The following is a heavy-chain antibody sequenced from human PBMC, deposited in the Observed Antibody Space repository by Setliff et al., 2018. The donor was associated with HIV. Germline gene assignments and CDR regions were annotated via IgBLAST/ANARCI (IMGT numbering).Heavy chain of an antibody. D-gene: IGHD3-10*02. CDR1: GGSIDSSDYY. J-gene: IGHJ5*02. CDR3: AKRGRTGNSYVLSWFDP. CDR2: IFYSGRS. V-gene: IGHV4-39*07. Sequence: SETLSLTCSVSGGSIDSSDYYWGWVRQPPGKGLEWIGSIFYSGRSTYNPSLRSRVTISVDTSKNQLSLSLTSVTAADTAVYYCAKRGRTGNSYVLSWFDPWGQGTLVTVSS.